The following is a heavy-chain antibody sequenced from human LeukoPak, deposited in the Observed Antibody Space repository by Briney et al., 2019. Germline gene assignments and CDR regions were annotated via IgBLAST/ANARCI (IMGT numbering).Heavy chain of an antibody. CDR2: IRYDGSNK. Sequence: HPGGSLRLSCAASGFTFSSYGMHWVRQAPGKGLEWVAFIRYDGSNKYYADSVKGRFTISRDNSKNTLYLQMNSLRAEDTAVYYCAKALSRGFWSGFNPSYYMDVWGKGTTVTVSS. CDR1: GFTFSSYG. V-gene: IGHV3-30*02. J-gene: IGHJ6*03. CDR3: AKALSRGFWSGFNPSYYMDV. D-gene: IGHD3-3*01.